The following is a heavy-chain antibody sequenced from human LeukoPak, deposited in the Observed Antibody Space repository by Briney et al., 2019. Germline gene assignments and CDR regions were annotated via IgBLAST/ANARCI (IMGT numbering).Heavy chain of an antibody. CDR1: GGSFSGYY. V-gene: IGHV4-34*01. CDR3: ASMCSSASCYIEHAFDI. D-gene: IGHD2-2*02. J-gene: IGHJ3*02. Sequence: PSETLSLTCAVYGGSFSGYYWSWIRQPPGKGLEWIGEINHSGSTNYNPSLMSRVTISVDTSKNQFSLKLSSVTAADTAVYYCASMCSSASCYIEHAFDIWGQGTMVTVSS. CDR2: INHSGST.